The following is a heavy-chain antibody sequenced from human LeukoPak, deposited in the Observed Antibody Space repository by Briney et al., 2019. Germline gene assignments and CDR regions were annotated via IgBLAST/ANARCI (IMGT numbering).Heavy chain of an antibody. J-gene: IGHJ4*02. CDR1: GFIFSSYA. V-gene: IGHV3-23*01. CDR2: ISGSGGST. CDR3: AKGLSSGWNLKGSDY. D-gene: IGHD6-19*01. Sequence: QPGGSLRLSCAASGFIFSSYAMSWVRQAPGKGLEWVSTISGSGGSTYYADSVKGRFTISRDNSKNTVYLQMNSLRAEDTAVYYCAKGLSSGWNLKGSDYWGQGTLVTVSS.